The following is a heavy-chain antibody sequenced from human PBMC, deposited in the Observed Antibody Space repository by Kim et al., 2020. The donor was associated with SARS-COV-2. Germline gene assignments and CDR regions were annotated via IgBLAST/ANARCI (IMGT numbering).Heavy chain of an antibody. Sequence: VGSLRLSCAASGFTFSSYWMHWVRQAPGKGLVWVSRINSDGSSTSYADSVKGRFTISRDNAKNTLYLQMNSLRAEDTAVYYCARVAQYSSSWYEFLVGAAEGSWDVWGQGTTVTVSS. CDR2: INSDGSST. D-gene: IGHD6-13*01. V-gene: IGHV3-74*01. CDR1: GFTFSSYW. CDR3: ARVAQYSSSWYEFLVGAAEGSWDV. J-gene: IGHJ6*02.